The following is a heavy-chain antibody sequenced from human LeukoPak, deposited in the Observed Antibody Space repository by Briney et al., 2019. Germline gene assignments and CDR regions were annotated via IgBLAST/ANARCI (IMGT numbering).Heavy chain of an antibody. J-gene: IGHJ4*02. CDR2: ISRRRSYI. Sequence: GVSLRLSCAASGFTFSSYSMNWVRRAAGEGLGWVSSISRRRSYIYYADSVKGRFTISRDSAKNSLYLQMNSLRAEDTAVYCCARDSVGAAGIVGYYFDYWGQGTLVTVSS. V-gene: IGHV3-21*01. CDR3: ARDSVGAAGIVGYYFDY. CDR1: GFTFSSYS. D-gene: IGHD6-13*01.